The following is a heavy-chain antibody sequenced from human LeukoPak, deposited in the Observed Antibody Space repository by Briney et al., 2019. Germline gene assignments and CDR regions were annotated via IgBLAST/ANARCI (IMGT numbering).Heavy chain of an antibody. V-gene: IGHV4-61*02. Sequence: SQTLSLTCTVSGGSISSGSYFWSWIRQPAGKGLECIGRIFTSGSTNYDPSLKNRVTISVGTSKNQFSLQLNSVTPEDTAVYYCARKGTDRAFDIWGQGTVVTVSS. CDR3: ARKGTDRAFDI. J-gene: IGHJ3*02. CDR2: IFTSGST. CDR1: GGSISSGSYF.